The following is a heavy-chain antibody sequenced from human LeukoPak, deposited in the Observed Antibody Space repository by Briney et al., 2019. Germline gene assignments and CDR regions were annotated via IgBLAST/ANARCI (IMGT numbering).Heavy chain of an antibody. CDR3: ARGHGGKKDY. D-gene: IGHD3-3*01. J-gene: IGHJ4*02. Sequence: PSEPPSLTCTVSGGSISSYYWSWLRQPPGKGLEWIGYIFYSGSTNYNPSLQSRVTISVDTSKNQFSLKLSSVAAADTAVYYCARGHGGKKDYWRQGTLVTVSS. V-gene: IGHV4-59*01. CDR2: IFYSGST. CDR1: GGSISSYY.